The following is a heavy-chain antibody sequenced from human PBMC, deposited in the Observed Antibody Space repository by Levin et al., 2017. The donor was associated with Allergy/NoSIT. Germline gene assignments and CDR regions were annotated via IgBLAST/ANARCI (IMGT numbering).Heavy chain of an antibody. CDR3: ATRKGDAGSFFDH. Sequence: SCAVSGSSISSGHWWGWIRQPPGKGLEWIGYIYNTGITYYNPSLKSRLIVSLDTSKNQFSLKLSSVTAVDTAVYYCATRKGDAGSFFDHWRQGTLVTVSS. CDR1: GSSISSGHW. CDR2: IYNTGIT. D-gene: IGHD3-16*01. J-gene: IGHJ4*02. V-gene: IGHV4-28*01.